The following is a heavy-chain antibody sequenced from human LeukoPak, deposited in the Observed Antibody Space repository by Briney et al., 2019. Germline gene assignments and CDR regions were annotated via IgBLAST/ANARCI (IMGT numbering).Heavy chain of an antibody. CDR2: ISSSGSTI. Sequence: GGSLRLSWAASGFTFSSYEMNWVRQAPGKGLEWVSYISSSGSTIYYADSVKGRFTISRDNAKNPLYLQMNSLRAEDTAVYYCAELGITMIGGVWGKGTTVTISS. CDR1: GFTFSSYE. CDR3: AELGITMIGGV. D-gene: IGHD3-10*02. V-gene: IGHV3-48*03. J-gene: IGHJ6*04.